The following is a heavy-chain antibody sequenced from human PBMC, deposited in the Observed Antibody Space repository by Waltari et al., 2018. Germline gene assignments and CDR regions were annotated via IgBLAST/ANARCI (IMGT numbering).Heavy chain of an antibody. D-gene: IGHD6-19*01. Sequence: QLQLQESGPGLVQPSETLSLPCTVSGGPLRRSTYHLGWIRHPPGTGLEWIGSIYYSGSTYYNPSLKSRVTISVDTSKNQFSLKLSSVTAADTAVYYCARRPPYSSGMMLGWLGAFDIWGQGTMVTVSS. J-gene: IGHJ3*02. CDR2: IYYSGST. CDR3: ARRPPYSSGMMLGWLGAFDI. V-gene: IGHV4-39*07. CDR1: GGPLRRSTYH.